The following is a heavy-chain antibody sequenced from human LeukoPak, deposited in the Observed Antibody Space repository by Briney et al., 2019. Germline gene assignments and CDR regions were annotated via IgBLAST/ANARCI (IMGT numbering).Heavy chain of an antibody. CDR2: IYHRGST. CDR1: GYSISSGYY. V-gene: IGHV4-38-2*02. CDR3: ATYGSGSSFDY. J-gene: IGHJ4*02. Sequence: SETLSLTCTVSGYSISSGYYWGWIRQPPGKGLEWIGTIYHRGSTYYNPSLKSRVTISVDTSKTQFSLKLNSVTAADTAVYYCATYGSGSSFDYWGQGTLVTVPS. D-gene: IGHD3-10*01.